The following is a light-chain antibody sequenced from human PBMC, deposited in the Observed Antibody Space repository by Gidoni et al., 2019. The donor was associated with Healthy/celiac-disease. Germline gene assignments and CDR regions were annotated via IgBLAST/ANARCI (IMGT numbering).Light chain of an antibody. J-gene: IGLJ2*01. CDR3: SSYTSSGVV. Sequence: QSALTPPASVSGSPGQSITISCTGTSSDVGGYNYVSWYQQHPGKAPKLMIYAVSNRPSVVSKRFSGSKSGNTASLTISGLHAEYEADYYCSSYTSSGVVFGGGTKLTVL. V-gene: IGLV2-14*03. CDR2: AVS. CDR1: SSDVGGYNY.